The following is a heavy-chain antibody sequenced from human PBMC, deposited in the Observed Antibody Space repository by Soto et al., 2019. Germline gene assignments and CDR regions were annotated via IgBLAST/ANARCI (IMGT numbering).Heavy chain of an antibody. D-gene: IGHD1-26*01. V-gene: IGHV5-51*01. CDR3: AKSIEGGPMDV. CDR1: GYTFPNHW. Sequence: GESLKISCKGFGYTFPNHWINWVRQVPGKGLEWMEIVFPGDSDTRYSSSLQGQVIISVDKSISTAYLQWTRLKASDTALYYCAKSIEGGPMDVWGQGTTVTVSS. J-gene: IGHJ6*02. CDR2: VFPGDSDT.